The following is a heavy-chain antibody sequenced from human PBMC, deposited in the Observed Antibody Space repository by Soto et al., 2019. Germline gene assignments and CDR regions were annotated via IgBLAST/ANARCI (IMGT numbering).Heavy chain of an antibody. CDR2: INPNRGGR. CDR3: ARGRRPIRQCNGASCYSSFDY. V-gene: IGHV1-2*02. CDR1: GYSFTGYF. J-gene: IGHJ4*02. Sequence: ASVKVSCKVSGYSFTGYFMHWVRQAPGQGLEWMGWINPNRGGRNFAQKFQGRVTLTRDTSISTAYLELSGLTSDDTAFYYCARGRRPIRQCNGASCYSSFDYWGQGTLVTVSS. D-gene: IGHD2-15*01.